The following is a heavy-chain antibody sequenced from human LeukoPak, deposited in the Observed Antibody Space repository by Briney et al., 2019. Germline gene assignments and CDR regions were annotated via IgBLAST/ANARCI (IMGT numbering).Heavy chain of an antibody. J-gene: IGHJ4*02. D-gene: IGHD2-15*01. CDR2: ANPNSGNT. V-gene: IGHV1-8*01. CDR1: GYTFTSYD. Sequence: ASVKVSCKASGYTFTSYDINWVRQATGQGLEWMGWANPNSGNTGYAQKFQGRVTMTRNTSISTAYMELSSLRSEDTAVYHCAREICSGGSCYLSFDYWGQGTLVTVSS. CDR3: AREICSGGSCYLSFDY.